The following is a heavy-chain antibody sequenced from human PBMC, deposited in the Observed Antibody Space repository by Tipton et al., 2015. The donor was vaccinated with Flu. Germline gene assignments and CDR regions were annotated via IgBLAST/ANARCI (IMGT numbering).Heavy chain of an antibody. D-gene: IGHD2-8*02. V-gene: IGHV3-48*03. CDR3: ARTRGGYCTATACFADYFDY. J-gene: IGHJ4*02. Sequence: SLRLSCAASGFIFSSYEMNWVRQAPGKGLEWVSHFTPSGHTRYYADSVKGRFTISRDNPKNSLYLQMNGLRADDTAVYYCARTRGGYCTATACFADYFDYWGQGALVTVSS. CDR2: FTPSGHTR. CDR1: GFIFSSYE.